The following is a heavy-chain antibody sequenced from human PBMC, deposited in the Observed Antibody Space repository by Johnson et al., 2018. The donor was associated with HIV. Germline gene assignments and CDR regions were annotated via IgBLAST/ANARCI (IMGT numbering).Heavy chain of an antibody. CDR3: ARDWEGYAFDI. CDR1: GFTVSSNY. J-gene: IGHJ3*02. V-gene: IGHV3-11*04. D-gene: IGHD1-26*01. CDR2: ISSSGSTI. Sequence: VQLVESGGGLVQPGGSLRLSCAASGFTVSSNYMSWVRQAPGKGLEWVSYISSSGSTIYYADSVKGRFTISRDNAKNSLYLQMNSLRAEDTAVYYCARDWEGYAFDIWGQGTMVTVSS.